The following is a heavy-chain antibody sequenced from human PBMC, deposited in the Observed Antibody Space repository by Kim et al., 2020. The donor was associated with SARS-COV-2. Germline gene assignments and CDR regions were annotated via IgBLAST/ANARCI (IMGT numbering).Heavy chain of an antibody. Sequence: RFTISRDNSKNTLYLQMNSLRAEDTAVYYCARGDDSSGYYGYYYYYGMDVWGQGTTVTVSS. CDR3: ARGDDSSGYYGYYYYYGMDV. V-gene: IGHV3-30*01. D-gene: IGHD3-22*01. J-gene: IGHJ6*02.